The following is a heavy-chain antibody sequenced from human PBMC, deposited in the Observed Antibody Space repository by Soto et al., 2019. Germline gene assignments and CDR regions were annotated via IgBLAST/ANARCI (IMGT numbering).Heavy chain of an antibody. Sequence: SVKVSCKASGVTFSSYAISWVRQAPGQGLEWMGGIIPIFGTANYAQKFQGRVTITADESTSTAYMELSSLRSEDTAVYYCARDRGYYGSGSYYPQDYYYYGMDVWGQGTTVTSP. CDR2: IIPIFGTA. V-gene: IGHV1-69*13. CDR3: ARDRGYYGSGSYYPQDYYYYGMDV. J-gene: IGHJ6*02. CDR1: GVTFSSYA. D-gene: IGHD3-10*01.